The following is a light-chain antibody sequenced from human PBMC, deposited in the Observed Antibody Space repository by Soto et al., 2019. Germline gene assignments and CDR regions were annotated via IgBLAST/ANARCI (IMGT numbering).Light chain of an antibody. V-gene: IGKV1-39*01. J-gene: IGKJ3*01. CDR1: RNINTY. CDR2: GAS. CDR3: QQTSAAPFT. Sequence: DIQMAQSPSSLSASVGDTITITCRASRNINTYLNWYQQKPGKAPKLLIFGASSLQSGVPSRFSGSGSRTDFTLTINSLQPEDFATYYCQQTSAAPFTFGPRTKVDIK.